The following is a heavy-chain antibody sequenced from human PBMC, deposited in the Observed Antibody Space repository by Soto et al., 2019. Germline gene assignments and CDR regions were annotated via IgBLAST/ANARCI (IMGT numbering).Heavy chain of an antibody. Sequence: SVKGSCKASGGSYSLDAVGWGRPAPGQGLEWMGGIITIFGTANYAQKFQGRVTITADESTSTAYMELSSLRSEDTAVYYCARVPLTKYGSGSYYNSYYGMDVWGQGTTVTLAS. CDR3: ARVPLTKYGSGSYYNSYYGMDV. CDR2: IITIFGTA. V-gene: IGHV1-69*13. CDR1: GGSYSLDA. D-gene: IGHD3-10*01. J-gene: IGHJ6*02.